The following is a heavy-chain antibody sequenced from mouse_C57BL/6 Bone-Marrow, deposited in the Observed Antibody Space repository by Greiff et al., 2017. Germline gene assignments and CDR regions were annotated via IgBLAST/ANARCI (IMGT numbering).Heavy chain of an antibody. Sequence: QVQLQQPGAELVKPGASVKMSCKASGYTFTSYWITWVKQRPGQGLEWIGDIYPGSGSTNYNEKFKSKATLTVDTSSSTAYMQRSSLTSEDSAVYYCARGGYDRGGYYFDYWGQGTTLTVSS. CDR2: IYPGSGST. J-gene: IGHJ2*01. CDR3: ARGGYDRGGYYFDY. CDR1: GYTFTSYW. D-gene: IGHD2-2*01. V-gene: IGHV1-55*01.